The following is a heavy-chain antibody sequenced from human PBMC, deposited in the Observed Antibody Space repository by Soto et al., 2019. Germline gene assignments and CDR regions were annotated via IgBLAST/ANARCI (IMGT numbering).Heavy chain of an antibody. J-gene: IGHJ4*02. CDR1: GVSIGSSDYY. D-gene: IGHD3-16*02. CDR3: ARGSHYVLASNRHYYFDY. CDR2: VYYSGTS. V-gene: IGHV4-39*01. Sequence: PSETMSLTCTVSGVSIGSSDYYWGWVRQPPGKGLEWIGSVYYSGTSYYSPSFKGRVTVSLDTSKDQFSLKVWSVTAADTAVYYCARGSHYVLASNRHYYFDYWGQGAQVTVSS.